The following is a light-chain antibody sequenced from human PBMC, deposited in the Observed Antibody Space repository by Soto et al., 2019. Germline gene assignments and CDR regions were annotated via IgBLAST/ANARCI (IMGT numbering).Light chain of an antibody. J-gene: IGLJ3*02. CDR2: GNS. Sequence: QSVLTQPPSVSGAPGQRVTISCTGSSSNIGAGFDVHWYHQIAGTAPKLLIYGNSNRPSGVPDRFSGSKSGTSASLAINGVQAEDEAHYYCQSYDNSLSGSCVFGGGTQLTVL. CDR1: SSNIGAGFD. CDR3: QSYDNSLSGSCV. V-gene: IGLV1-40*01.